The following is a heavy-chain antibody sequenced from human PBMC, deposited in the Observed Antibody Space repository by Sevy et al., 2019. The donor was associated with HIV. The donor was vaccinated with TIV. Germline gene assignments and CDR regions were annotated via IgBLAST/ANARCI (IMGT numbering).Heavy chain of an antibody. CDR3: ATTSTPLYYYALDV. Sequence: GGSLRLSCAASGFTVSSKYMSWVRQAPGKSLEWVSVIYSGEYTYYADSVKGRFTISRDISKNTLNLEMNNLRAEDTAIYYCATTSTPLYYYALDVWGQGTTVTVSS. J-gene: IGHJ6*02. D-gene: IGHD1-26*01. V-gene: IGHV3-53*01. CDR1: GFTVSSKY. CDR2: IYSGEYT.